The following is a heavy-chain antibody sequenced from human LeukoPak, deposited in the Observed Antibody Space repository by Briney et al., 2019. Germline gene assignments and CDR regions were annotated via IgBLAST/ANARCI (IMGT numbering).Heavy chain of an antibody. CDR3: ARGRAAAGTSDYYYYGMDV. CDR2: IGTAGDT. J-gene: IGHJ6*02. CDR1: GFTFSSYD. Sequence: GSLRLSCAASGFTFSSYDMHWVRQATGKGLEWVSAIGTAGDTYYPGSVKGRFTISRENAKNSLYLQMNSLRAGDTAVYYCARGRAAAGTSDYYYYGMDVWGQGTTVTVSS. D-gene: IGHD6-25*01. V-gene: IGHV3-13*01.